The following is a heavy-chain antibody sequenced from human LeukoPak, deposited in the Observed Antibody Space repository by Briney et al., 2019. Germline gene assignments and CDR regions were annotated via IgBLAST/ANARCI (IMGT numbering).Heavy chain of an antibody. Sequence: GGSLRLSCAASGFTFDDYAMHWVRQAPGKGLERVSGISWNSGSIGYADSVKGRFTISRDNAKNSLYLQMNSLRAKDTALYYCTKDYYGSGSYRAKCFDYWGQGTLVTVSS. CDR3: TKDYYGSGSYRAKCFDY. D-gene: IGHD3-10*01. CDR1: GFTFDDYA. CDR2: ISWNSGSI. V-gene: IGHV3-9*01. J-gene: IGHJ4*02.